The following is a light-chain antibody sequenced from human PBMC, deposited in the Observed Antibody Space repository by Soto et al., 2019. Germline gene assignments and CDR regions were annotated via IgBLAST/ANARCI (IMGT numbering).Light chain of an antibody. CDR1: SSNIGAGYD. CDR3: QSYDTSLSGYV. V-gene: IGLV1-40*01. J-gene: IGLJ1*01. Sequence: QSVLTQPPSVSGAPGQRVTISCTGSSSNIGAGYDVHWYQQLPGTAPKLLIYGNSNRPAGVPDRFYGSKSDTSASLAITGLQAEDEADYYCQSYDTSLSGYVFGTGTKLTVL. CDR2: GNS.